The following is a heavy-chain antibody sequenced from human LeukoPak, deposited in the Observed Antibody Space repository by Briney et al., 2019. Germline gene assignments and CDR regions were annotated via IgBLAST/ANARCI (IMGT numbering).Heavy chain of an antibody. D-gene: IGHD2-8*02. Sequence: GGSLRLSCAASGSTFRNYGMHWVRQATGKGLEWVSFIWSDGNNRFYADSVKGRFTISRDNSKNMLYLQMDTLRSEDTALYYCAKDPGASVSGFHMDVWGKGTTVIVSS. CDR1: GSTFRNYG. V-gene: IGHV3-30*02. CDR2: IWSDGNNR. J-gene: IGHJ6*03. CDR3: AKDPGASVSGFHMDV.